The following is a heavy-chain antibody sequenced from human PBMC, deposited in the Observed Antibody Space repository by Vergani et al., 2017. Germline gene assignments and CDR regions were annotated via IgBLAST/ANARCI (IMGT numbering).Heavy chain of an antibody. V-gene: IGHV3-7*01. CDR3: ARISGGSAPYLHY. J-gene: IGHJ1*01. D-gene: IGHD2-15*01. CDR1: GFTFGDYY. CDR2: IKRDGTET. Sequence: VQLVESGGGVVQPGRSLRLSCAASGFTFGDYYMAWIRLAPGKGLDWVASIKRDGTETFYVDSVKGRFTISRDNAKTTLYLQMNSLRDEDRGVYYCARISGGSAPYLHYWSQGTLVTVAS.